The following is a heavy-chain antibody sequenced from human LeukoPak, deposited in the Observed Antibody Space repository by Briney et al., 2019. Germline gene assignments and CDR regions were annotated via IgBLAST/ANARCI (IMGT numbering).Heavy chain of an antibody. CDR2: ITDDEDT. Sequence: GSLRLSCVASGFPFRSYAMTWVRQTPGKGLESVSVITDDEDTYYADSVKGRFTISRDNSQNTVFLQMNSLRVEDTAVYYCAKVDYWSPENYFDSRGQGTLVTVSS. J-gene: IGHJ4*02. CDR1: GFPFRSYA. D-gene: IGHD1-1*01. V-gene: IGHV3-23*01. CDR3: AKVDYWSPENYFDS.